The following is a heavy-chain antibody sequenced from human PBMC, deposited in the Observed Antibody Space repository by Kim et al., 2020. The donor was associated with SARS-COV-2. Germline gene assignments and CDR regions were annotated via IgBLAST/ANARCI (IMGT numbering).Heavy chain of an antibody. D-gene: IGHD7-27*01. CDR1: GFTFSSYG. J-gene: IGHJ6*02. V-gene: IGHV3-30*18. CDR2: ISYDGSNK. CDR3: AKDRHWEGWLDV. Sequence: GGSLRLSCAASGFTFSSYGMHWVRQAPGKGLEWVAVISYDGSNKYYADSVKGRFTISRDNSKNTLYLQMNSLRAEDTAVYYCAKDRHWEGWLDVWGQGTTGTVSS.